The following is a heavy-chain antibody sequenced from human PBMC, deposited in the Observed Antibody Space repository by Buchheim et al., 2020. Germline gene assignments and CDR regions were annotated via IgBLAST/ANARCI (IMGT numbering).Heavy chain of an antibody. V-gene: IGHV3-11*01. CDR1: GFTFSDYY. CDR3: ARGISSDIVVVENGLDL. J-gene: IGHJ5*02. D-gene: IGHD2-15*01. CDR2: ISSSGSTI. Sequence: QVQLVESGGGLVKPGGSLRLSCAASGFTFSDYYMSWIRQAPGKGLEWVSYISSSGSTIYYADSVKGQFTISRDNAKNSLYLQMIMLRAEQTAVYYCARGISSDIVVVENGLDLWTQGTL.